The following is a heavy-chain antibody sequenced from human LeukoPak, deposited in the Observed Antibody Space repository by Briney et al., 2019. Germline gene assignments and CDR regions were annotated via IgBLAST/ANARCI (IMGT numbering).Heavy chain of an antibody. V-gene: IGHV4-34*01. CDR3: ASYVGGGSGSYYRRYGMDV. D-gene: IGHD3-10*01. CDR2: INHSGST. Sequence: SSETLSLTCAVYGGSFSGYYWSWIRQPPGEGLEWIGEINHSGSTNYNPSLKSRATISVDTSKNQFSLKLSSVTAADTAVYYCASYVGGGSGSYYRRYGMDVWGQGTTVTVSS. CDR1: GGSFSGYY. J-gene: IGHJ6*02.